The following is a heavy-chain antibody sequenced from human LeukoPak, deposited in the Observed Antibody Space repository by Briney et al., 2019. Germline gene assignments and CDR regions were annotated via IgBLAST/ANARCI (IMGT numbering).Heavy chain of an antibody. CDR2: ISAYNGNT. D-gene: IGHD2-8*01. CDR1: GYTFTNYG. CDR3: ARDLANGWFDS. J-gene: IGHJ5*01. Sequence: ASVTVSCKASGYTFTNYGISWVRQAPGQGLEWMGWISAYNGNTNYAQKLQDRVTMTTDTSTGTAYMELRSLRSDDTAVYFCARDLANGWFDSWGQGTLVTVSS. V-gene: IGHV1-18*01.